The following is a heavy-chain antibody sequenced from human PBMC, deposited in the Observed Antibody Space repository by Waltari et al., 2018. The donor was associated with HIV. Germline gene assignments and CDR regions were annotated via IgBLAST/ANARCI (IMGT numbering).Heavy chain of an antibody. CDR1: GFTFSSYS. CDR2: ISSSSSTI. CDR3: ARDGGVIVLMVDDHPYYYSGMDV. D-gene: IGHD2-8*01. J-gene: IGHJ6*02. Sequence: EVQLVESGGGLVQPGGSLRLSCAASGFTFSSYSMNWVRQAPGKGLEWVSYISSSSSTIYYAESVKGRFTISRDNAKNSLYLQMNSLGAEGTAVYYCARDGGVIVLMVDDHPYYYSGMDVWRQGTTVTVSS. V-gene: IGHV3-48*04.